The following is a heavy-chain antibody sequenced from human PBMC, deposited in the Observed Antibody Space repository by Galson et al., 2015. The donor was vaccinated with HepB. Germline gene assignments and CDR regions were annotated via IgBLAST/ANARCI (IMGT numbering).Heavy chain of an antibody. J-gene: IGHJ4*02. CDR3: AKDLYGYIVVVPAATFDY. Sequence: SLRLSCAASGFTFSSYAMSWVRQAPGKGLEWVSAISGSGGSTYYADSVKGRFTISRDNSKNTLYLQMNSLRAEDTAVYYCAKDLYGYIVVVPAATFDYWGQGTLVTVSS. D-gene: IGHD2-2*01. CDR1: GFTFSSYA. V-gene: IGHV3-23*01. CDR2: ISGSGGST.